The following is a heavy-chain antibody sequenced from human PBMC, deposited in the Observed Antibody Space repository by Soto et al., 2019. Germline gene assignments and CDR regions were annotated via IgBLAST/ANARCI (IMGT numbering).Heavy chain of an antibody. J-gene: IGHJ4*02. V-gene: IGHV1-69*06. D-gene: IGHD2-21*02. CDR3: ARESGVYCGADCYLFDY. Sequence: ASVKVSCKASGGTFSSYAISWVRQAPGQGLEWMGGIIPIFGTANYAQKFQGRVTITAGKSTSTAYMELSILRSEETAVYYCARESGVYCGADCYLFDYWGQGTLVTVYS. CDR1: GGTFSSYA. CDR2: IIPIFGTA.